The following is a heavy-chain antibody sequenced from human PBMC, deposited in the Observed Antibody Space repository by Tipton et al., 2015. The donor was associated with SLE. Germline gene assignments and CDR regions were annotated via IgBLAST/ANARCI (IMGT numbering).Heavy chain of an antibody. D-gene: IGHD1-26*01. Sequence: TLSLTCTVSGDSINSDGYFWTWIRQPPGKGLEWIGYIYYSGSSYYNPSLQSRLTMSVDTSTNQFSLKLTSVTAADTAVYFCARVLMEGARPQLYSDYWGQGTLVTVSS. CDR1: GDSINSDGYF. V-gene: IGHV4-31*03. CDR3: ARVLMEGARPQLYSDY. J-gene: IGHJ4*02. CDR2: IYYSGSS.